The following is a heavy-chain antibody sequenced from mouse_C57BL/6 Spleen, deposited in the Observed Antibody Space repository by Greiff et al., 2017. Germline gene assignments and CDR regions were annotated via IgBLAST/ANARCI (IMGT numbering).Heavy chain of an antibody. CDR1: GYTFTDYN. CDR2: INPNNGGT. D-gene: IGHD1-1*01. CDR3: ARSGYYGSSPYYAMDY. V-gene: IGHV1-18*01. Sequence: EVQRVESGPELVKPGASVKIPCKASGYTFTDYNMDWVKQSHGKSLEWIGDINPNNGGTIYNQKFKGKATLTVDKSSSTAYMELRSLTSEDTAVYYCARSGYYGSSPYYAMDYWGQGTSVTVSS. J-gene: IGHJ4*01.